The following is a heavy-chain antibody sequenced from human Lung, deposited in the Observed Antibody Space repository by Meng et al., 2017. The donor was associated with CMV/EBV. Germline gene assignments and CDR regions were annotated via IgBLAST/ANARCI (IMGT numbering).Heavy chain of an antibody. V-gene: IGHV1-8*01. Sequence: AEVKKRGASVKVSCKASGYTFTSYDINWVRQATGQGLGWMGWMNPNSGNTGYAQKFQGRVTMTRNTSISTAYMELSSLRSEDTAVYYCARGYCSGGSCPVFDPWGQGTLVTVSS. CDR1: GYTFTSYD. D-gene: IGHD2-15*01. J-gene: IGHJ5*02. CDR3: ARGYCSGGSCPVFDP. CDR2: MNPNSGNT.